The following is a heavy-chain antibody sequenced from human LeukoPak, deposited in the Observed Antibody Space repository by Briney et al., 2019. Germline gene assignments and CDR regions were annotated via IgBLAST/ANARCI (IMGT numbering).Heavy chain of an antibody. CDR2: TYDSGRT. V-gene: IGHV4-59*01. Sequence: SETLSLTCTVSGGSISSYYWGWIRQSPGKGLEWIGYTYDSGRTNYNPSLKSRVTVSVDTSKNQFSLKLSSVTAEDTAVYYCARDKGYDSSGLDYWGQGTLVTVSS. D-gene: IGHD3-22*01. CDR1: GGSISSYY. J-gene: IGHJ4*02. CDR3: ARDKGYDSSGLDY.